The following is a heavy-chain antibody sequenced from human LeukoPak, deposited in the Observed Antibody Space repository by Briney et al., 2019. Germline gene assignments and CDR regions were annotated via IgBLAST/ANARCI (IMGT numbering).Heavy chain of an antibody. D-gene: IGHD6-19*01. J-gene: IGHJ2*01. Sequence: PGGSLRLSCAASEFTFSSYWMSWVRQAPGKGLEWVANVKQDGSETYYVDSVKGRFTISRDNAKNSLYLQMNSLRAEDTAVYYCARGWSVGIAVAGANWYFDLWGRGTLVTVSS. CDR2: VKQDGSET. V-gene: IGHV3-7*01. CDR3: ARGWSVGIAVAGANWYFDL. CDR1: EFTFSSYW.